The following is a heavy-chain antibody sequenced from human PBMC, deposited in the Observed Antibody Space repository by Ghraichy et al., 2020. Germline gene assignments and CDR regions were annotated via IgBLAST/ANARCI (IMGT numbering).Heavy chain of an antibody. V-gene: IGHV4-34*01. CDR3: ARLSVVLMVSAGDAFDI. CDR1: GGSFSGYY. J-gene: IGHJ3*02. D-gene: IGHD2-8*01. Sequence: SQTLSLTCAVYGGSFSGYYWSWIRQPPGKGLEWIGEINHSGSTNYNPSLKSRVSMSVDTSKNQFSLKLSSVTAADTAVYYCARLSVVLMVSAGDAFDIWGQGTMVTVSS. CDR2: INHSGST.